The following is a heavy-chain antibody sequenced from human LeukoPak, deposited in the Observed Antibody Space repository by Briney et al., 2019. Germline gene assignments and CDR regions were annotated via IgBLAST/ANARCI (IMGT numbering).Heavy chain of an antibody. Sequence: GGSLRLSCAASGFTFSSYAMSWVRQAPGKGLEWVSAISGSGGSTYYADSVKGRFTISRDNSKNTLYLQMNSLRAEDTAVYYCAKDYYDFWSGYPLHDAFDIWGQGTMVTVSS. V-gene: IGHV3-23*01. J-gene: IGHJ3*02. D-gene: IGHD3-3*01. CDR2: ISGSGGST. CDR1: GFTFSSYA. CDR3: AKDYYDFWSGYPLHDAFDI.